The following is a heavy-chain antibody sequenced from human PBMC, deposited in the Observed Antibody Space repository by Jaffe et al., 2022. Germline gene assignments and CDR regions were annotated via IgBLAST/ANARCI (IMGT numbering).Heavy chain of an antibody. CDR1: GFTFSSYG. CDR3: AKIDLTTVTTWGDPNYYYYMDV. CDR2: IRYDGSNK. J-gene: IGHJ6*03. V-gene: IGHV3-30*02. D-gene: IGHD4-17*01. Sequence: QVQLVESGGGVVQPGGSLRLSCAASGFTFSSYGMHWVRQAPGKGLEWVAFIRYDGSNKYYADSVKGRFTISRDNSKNTLYLQMNSLRAEDTAVYYCAKIDLTTVTTWGDPNYYYYMDVWGKGTTVTVSS.